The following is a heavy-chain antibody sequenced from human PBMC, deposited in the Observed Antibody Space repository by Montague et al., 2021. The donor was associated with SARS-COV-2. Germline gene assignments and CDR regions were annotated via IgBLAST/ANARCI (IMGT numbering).Heavy chain of an antibody. CDR2: TYYRSKWYS. CDR1: GDSVSSNGVA. J-gene: IGHJ4*02. D-gene: IGHD6-19*01. CDR3: VRYSGWFYFDF. Sequence: CAISGDSVSSNGVAWSWHRQSPSRGLEWLGRTYYRSKWYSDYAPSVRGRLTVNPDASKNEFSLELNYVTPEDTAVYYCVRYSGWFYFDFWGQGTLVTVSS. V-gene: IGHV6-1*01.